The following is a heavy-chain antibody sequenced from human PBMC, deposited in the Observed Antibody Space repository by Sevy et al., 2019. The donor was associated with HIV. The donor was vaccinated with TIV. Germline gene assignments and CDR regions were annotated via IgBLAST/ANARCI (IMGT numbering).Heavy chain of an antibody. D-gene: IGHD2-2*01. CDR1: GGTFSSYA. CDR2: IIPIFGTA. J-gene: IGHJ5*02. Sequence: ASVKVSCKASGGTFSSYAISWVRQARGQGLEWMGGIIPIFGTANYAQKFQGRVTITADESTSTAYMELSSLRSEDTAVYYCARGGYCSSTSCYLRLGWFDPWGQGTLVTVSS. V-gene: IGHV1-69*13. CDR3: ARGGYCSSTSCYLRLGWFDP.